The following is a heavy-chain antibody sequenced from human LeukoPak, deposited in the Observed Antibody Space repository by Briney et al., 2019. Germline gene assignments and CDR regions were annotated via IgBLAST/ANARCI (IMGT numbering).Heavy chain of an antibody. CDR2: IYPVDSDI. CDR3: ARHLATVTASRQYYYYGMDV. D-gene: IGHD4-17*01. CDR1: GYSFTSYW. Sequence: PGESLRISCKGSGYSFTSYWISWVRQMPGKGLEWMGIIYPVDSDIRYNPSFQGQVTISVDKSISTTYLQWSSLKASDTAIYYCARHLATVTASRQYYYYGMDVWGQGTTVTVSS. J-gene: IGHJ6*02. V-gene: IGHV5-51*01.